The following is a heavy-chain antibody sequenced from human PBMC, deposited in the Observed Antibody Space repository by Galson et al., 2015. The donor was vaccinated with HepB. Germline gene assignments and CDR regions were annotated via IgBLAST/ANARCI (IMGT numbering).Heavy chain of an antibody. J-gene: IGHJ4*02. V-gene: IGHV3-30*04. CDR3: ARDGNVLGYYDILTGYYHFDY. D-gene: IGHD3-9*01. Sequence: SLRLSCAASGFSFSSYAMHWVRQAPGKGLEWVAVISYDGNNKYYADSVKGRFTISRDNSKNTLYLQMDSLRAEDTAVYYCARDGNVLGYYDILTGYYHFDYWGQGTLVTVSS. CDR1: GFSFSSYA. CDR2: ISYDGNNK.